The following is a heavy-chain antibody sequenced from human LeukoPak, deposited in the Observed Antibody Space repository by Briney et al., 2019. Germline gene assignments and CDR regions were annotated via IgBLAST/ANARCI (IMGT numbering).Heavy chain of an antibody. J-gene: IGHJ4*02. D-gene: IGHD3-16*01. CDR1: GGSISSYY. CDR2: IYYSGST. V-gene: IGHV4-59*01. CDR3: ASQWGWGSYYGY. Sequence: SETLSLTCTVSGGSISSYYWSWIRQPPGKGLEWIGYIYYSGSTNYNPSLKSRVTISVDTSKNQFSLKPSSVTAADTAVYYCASQWGWGSYYGYWGQGTLVTVSS.